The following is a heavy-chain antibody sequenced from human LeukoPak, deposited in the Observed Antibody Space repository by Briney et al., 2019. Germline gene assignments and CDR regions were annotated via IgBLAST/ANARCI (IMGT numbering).Heavy chain of an antibody. CDR3: AKAKEYSSSWSTYFQH. CDR1: GFTFDDYA. D-gene: IGHD6-13*01. J-gene: IGHJ1*01. V-gene: IGHV3-9*01. Sequence: PGRSLRLSCAASGFTFDDYAMHWVRQAPGKGLEWVSGISWNSGSIGYADSVKGRFTISRDNAKNSLYLQMNSLRAEDTALYYCAKAKEYSSSWSTYFQHWGQGTLVTVSS. CDR2: ISWNSGSI.